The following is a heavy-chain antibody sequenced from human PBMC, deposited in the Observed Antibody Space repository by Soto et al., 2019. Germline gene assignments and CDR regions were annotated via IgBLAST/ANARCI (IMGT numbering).Heavy chain of an antibody. CDR3: SSQMYGSKEYFDS. CDR1: GGSISSSSYY. D-gene: IGHD4-17*01. J-gene: IGHJ4*02. Sequence: TSETLSLTCTVSGGSISSSSYYWGWIRQPPGKGLEWIGSIYYSGSTYYNPSLKSRVTISVDTAKNQFSLELSSVTAADTAVYYCSSQMYGSKEYFDSWGQGALVTVYS. V-gene: IGHV4-39*01. CDR2: IYYSGST.